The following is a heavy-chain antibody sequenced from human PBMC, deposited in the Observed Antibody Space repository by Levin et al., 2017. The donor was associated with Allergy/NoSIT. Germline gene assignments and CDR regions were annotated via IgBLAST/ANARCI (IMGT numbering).Heavy chain of an antibody. Sequence: TLSLTCTFSGFSLSTSGMCVSWIRQPPGKALEWLALIDWDDDKYYSTSLKTRLTISKDTSKNQVVLTMTNMDPVDTATYYCARITDTAMGGTFDYWGQGTLVTVSS. CDR2: IDWDDDK. J-gene: IGHJ4*02. CDR3: ARITDTAMGGTFDY. V-gene: IGHV2-70*01. D-gene: IGHD5-18*01. CDR1: GFSLSTSGMC.